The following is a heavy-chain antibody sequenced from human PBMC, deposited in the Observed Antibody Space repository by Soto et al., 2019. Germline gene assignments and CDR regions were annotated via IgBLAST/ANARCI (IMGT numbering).Heavy chain of an antibody. D-gene: IGHD3-22*01. V-gene: IGHV1-18*04. CDR3: ARPASYYYDSSGYLEYFDY. CDR2: ISAYNGNT. CDR1: GYTFTSYG. Sequence: ASVKVSCKASGYTFTSYGISCVRQAPGQGLEWMGWISAYNGNTNYAQKLQGRVTMTTDTSTSTAYMELRSLRSDDTAVYYYARPASYYYDSSGYLEYFDYWGQGTLVTVSS. J-gene: IGHJ4*02.